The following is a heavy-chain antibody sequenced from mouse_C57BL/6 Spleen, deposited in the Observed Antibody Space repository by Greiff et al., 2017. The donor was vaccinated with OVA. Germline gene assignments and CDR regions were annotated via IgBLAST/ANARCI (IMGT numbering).Heavy chain of an antibody. Sequence: EVMLVESGGGLVQPGGSMKLSCAASGFTFSDAWMDWVRQSPEKGLEWVAEIRNKANNHATYYAESVKGRFTISRDDSKSSVYLQMNSLRAEDTGIYYCTRVVAKDYAMDYWGQGTSVTVSS. J-gene: IGHJ4*01. CDR1: GFTFSDAW. V-gene: IGHV6-6*01. CDR3: TRVVAKDYAMDY. CDR2: IRNKANNHAT. D-gene: IGHD1-1*01.